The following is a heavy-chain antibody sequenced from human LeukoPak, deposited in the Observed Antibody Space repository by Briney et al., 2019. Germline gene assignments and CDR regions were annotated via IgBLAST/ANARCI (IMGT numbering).Heavy chain of an antibody. Sequence: PGGSLRLSCAASGFTFSSYAMNWVRQAPGEGLEWVSAISGSGGSTYYADSVKGRFTISRDNSKNTLYLQMNSLRAEDSAVYYCAKDRVSPGFNWFDPWGQGTLVTVSS. CDR3: AKDRVSPGFNWFDP. D-gene: IGHD3-16*01. CDR2: ISGSGGST. CDR1: GFTFSSYA. V-gene: IGHV3-23*01. J-gene: IGHJ5*02.